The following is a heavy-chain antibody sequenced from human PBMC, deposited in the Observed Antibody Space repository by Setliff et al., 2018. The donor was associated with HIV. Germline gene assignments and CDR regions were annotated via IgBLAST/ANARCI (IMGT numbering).Heavy chain of an antibody. CDR1: GFTFSDYY. CDR2: ISRGGRTK. J-gene: IGHJ4*02. CDR3: ARESYYDSSGYYVPLDY. Sequence: PGGSLRLSCAASGFTFSDYYMSWIRQAPGKGLEWISYISRGGRTKYYADSVKGRFTISRDNAKNSLYLQMHSLRAEDTAVYYCARESYYDSSGYYVPLDYWGQGTLVTVSS. D-gene: IGHD3-22*01. V-gene: IGHV3-11*04.